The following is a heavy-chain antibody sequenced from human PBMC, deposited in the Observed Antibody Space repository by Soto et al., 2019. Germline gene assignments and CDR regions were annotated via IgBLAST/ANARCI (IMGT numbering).Heavy chain of an antibody. D-gene: IGHD6-19*01. CDR3: ARGKVWYSSGWYMYYFDY. CDR1: GGSFSGYY. J-gene: IGHJ4*02. V-gene: IGHV4-34*01. Sequence: SETLSLTCAVYGGSFSGYYWSWIRQPPGKGLEWIGEINHSGSTNYNPSLKSRVTISVDTSKNQFSLKLSSVTAADTAVYYCARGKVWYSSGWYMYYFDYWGQGTLVTVSS. CDR2: INHSGST.